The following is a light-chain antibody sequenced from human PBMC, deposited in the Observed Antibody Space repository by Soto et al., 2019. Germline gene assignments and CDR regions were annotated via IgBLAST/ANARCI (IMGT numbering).Light chain of an antibody. Sequence: EIVLTQSPATLSVSPGDRATLSCRASQSVRSDLAWLQQKPGQAPRLLIYDASTRATGSPARFSGSVSGTELTLSISSLQSDDFAISYCQQYNNWPLTFGGGTKVEIK. CDR3: QQYNNWPLT. V-gene: IGKV3-15*01. CDR1: QSVRSD. J-gene: IGKJ4*01. CDR2: DAS.